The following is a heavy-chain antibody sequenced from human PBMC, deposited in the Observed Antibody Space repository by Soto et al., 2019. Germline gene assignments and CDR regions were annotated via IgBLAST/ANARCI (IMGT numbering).Heavy chain of an antibody. J-gene: IGHJ4*02. V-gene: IGHV3-23*04. CDR1: GFTFGNHW. CDR2: ISISGGST. Sequence: EVQLVESGGGLVQPGGSLRLSCAASGFTFGNHWMHWVRQAPGKGLEWVSAISISGGSTYYADSVKGRFTISRDSSKNTLYLQMNSLRAEDTAVYYCAKDLRDSSGYYYYIDSWGQGILVTVSS. D-gene: IGHD3-22*01. CDR3: AKDLRDSSGYYYYIDS.